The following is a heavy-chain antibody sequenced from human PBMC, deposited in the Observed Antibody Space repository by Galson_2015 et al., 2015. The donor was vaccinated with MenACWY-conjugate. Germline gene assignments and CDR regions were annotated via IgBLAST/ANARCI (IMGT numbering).Heavy chain of an antibody. D-gene: IGHD3-10*01. CDR2: ISGSGGTT. CDR3: AKVGVLRGFYYSFYMDV. V-gene: IGHV3-23*01. CDR1: KFTFSDFA. Sequence: SLRLSCAASKFTFSDFAMTWVRQAPGKGLEYVSGISGSGGTTYYANSVKGRFTISRDNSNNTLYLQMNTLRAEDTAVYYCAKVGVLRGFYYSFYMDVWGKGTTVTVSS. J-gene: IGHJ6*03.